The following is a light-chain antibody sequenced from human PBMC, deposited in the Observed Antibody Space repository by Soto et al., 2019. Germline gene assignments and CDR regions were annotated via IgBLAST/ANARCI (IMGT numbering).Light chain of an antibody. CDR3: QQYYSYSYT. Sequence: DIPMTQSPSTLSASVGDRVTITCRASQSISSLLAWYQQKPGKAPKLLIYKASSLESGVPSRFSGSGSGTEFTLTISSLQPDDFATYYCQQYYSYSYTFGQGTKLEIK. CDR2: KAS. V-gene: IGKV1-5*03. CDR1: QSISSL. J-gene: IGKJ2*01.